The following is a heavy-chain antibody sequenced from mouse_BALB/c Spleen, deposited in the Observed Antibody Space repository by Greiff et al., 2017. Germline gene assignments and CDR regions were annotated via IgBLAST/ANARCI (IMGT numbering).Heavy chain of an antibody. CDR2: INSNGGST. Sequence: EVKVVESGGGLVQPGGSLKLSCAASGFTFSSYGMSWVRQTPDKRLELVATINSNGGSTYYPDSVKGRFTISRDNAKNTLYLQMSSLKSEDTAMYYCARGGVLGSWFAYWGQGTLVTVSA. J-gene: IGHJ3*01. CDR3: ARGGVLGSWFAY. V-gene: IGHV5-6-3*01. CDR1: GFTFSSYG. D-gene: IGHD4-1*01.